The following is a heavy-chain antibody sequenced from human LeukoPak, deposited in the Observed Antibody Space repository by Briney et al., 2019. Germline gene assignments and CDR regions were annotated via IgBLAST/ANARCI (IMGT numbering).Heavy chain of an antibody. D-gene: IGHD2-2*02. CDR2: INPSGGST. CDR3: ARDVYPDCSSTSCYTWVPYY. Sequence: GASVRVSYKASGYTFTSYYMHWVRQAPGQGLEWMGIINPSGGSTSYAQKFQGRVTMTRDTSTSTVYMELSSLRSGDTAVYYCARDVYPDCSSTSCYTWVPYYWGQGTLVTVSS. CDR1: GYTFTSYY. V-gene: IGHV1-46*01. J-gene: IGHJ4*02.